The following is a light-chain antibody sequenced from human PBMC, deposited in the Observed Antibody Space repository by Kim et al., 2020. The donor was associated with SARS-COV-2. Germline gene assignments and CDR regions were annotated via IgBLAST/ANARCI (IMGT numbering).Light chain of an antibody. V-gene: IGLV2-11*01. CDR3: CSYAGSYTPWV. CDR1: SSAVGGYNY. CDR2: DVS. J-gene: IGLJ3*02. Sequence: QSVTISCTATSSAVGGYNYVSWYQHHPGKAPKLMIYDVSKRPSGVPDRFSASESGNTASLTISGLQSEDEADYYCCSYAGSYTPWVFGGGTKVTVL.